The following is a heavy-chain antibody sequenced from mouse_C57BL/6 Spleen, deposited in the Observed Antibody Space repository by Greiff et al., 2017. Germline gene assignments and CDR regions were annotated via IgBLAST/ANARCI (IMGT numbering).Heavy chain of an antibody. J-gene: IGHJ2*01. V-gene: IGHV1-15*01. CDR3: TRKGGYSNYIYFDY. CDR2: IDPETGGT. Sequence: QVQLKESGAELVRPGASVTLSCKASGYTFTDYEMHWVKQTPVHGLEWIGAIDPETGGTAYNQKFKGKAILTADKSSSTAYMELRSLTSEDSAVYYCTRKGGYSNYIYFDYWGQGTTLTASS. CDR1: GYTFTDYE. D-gene: IGHD2-5*01.